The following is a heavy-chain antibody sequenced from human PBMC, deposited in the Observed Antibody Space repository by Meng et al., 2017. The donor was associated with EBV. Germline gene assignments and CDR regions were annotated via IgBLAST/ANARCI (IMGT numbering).Heavy chain of an antibody. CDR1: GYTFTSYA. D-gene: IGHD3-10*01. CDR3: ARDGGYYYGSGSYYFDY. J-gene: IGHJ4*02. V-gene: IGHV1-3*01. Sequence: HGQLVQSGAEVKKPGASVKVSCKASGYTFTSYAMHWVRQAPGQRLEWMGWINAGNGNTKYSQKFQGRVTITRDTSASTAYMELSSLRSEDTAVYYCARDGGYYYGSGSYYFDYWGQGTLVTVSS. CDR2: INAGNGNT.